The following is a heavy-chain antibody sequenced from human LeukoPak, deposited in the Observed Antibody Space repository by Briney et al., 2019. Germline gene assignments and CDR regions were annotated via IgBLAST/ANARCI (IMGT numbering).Heavy chain of an antibody. J-gene: IGHJ6*03. CDR2: MNPNSGNT. V-gene: IGHV1-8*03. Sequence: ASVTVSCKTSGYTFTSYDINWVRQATGQGLEWMGWMNPNSGNTGYAQKFQGRVTITRNTSISTAYMELSSLRSEDTAVYYCARGGSSGKGGYYYYYYMDVWGKGTTVTVSS. CDR1: GYTFTSYD. D-gene: IGHD1-26*01. CDR3: ARGGSSGKGGYYYYYYMDV.